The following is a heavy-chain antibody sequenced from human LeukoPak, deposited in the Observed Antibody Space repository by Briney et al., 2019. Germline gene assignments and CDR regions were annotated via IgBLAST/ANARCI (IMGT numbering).Heavy chain of an antibody. D-gene: IGHD6-19*01. V-gene: IGHV4-34*01. CDR2: INHVGST. CDR3: ARRGSEGGRCFDA. CDR1: SGSFNNYY. Sequence: SETLSLTCAALSGSFNNYYWSWIRQPPGKGLEWLGEINHVGSTTYNSSLKSRVITSVDTSRIQFSLNLNSVTAADTAVYYCARRGSEGGRCFDAWGRGILVTVSS. J-gene: IGHJ5*02.